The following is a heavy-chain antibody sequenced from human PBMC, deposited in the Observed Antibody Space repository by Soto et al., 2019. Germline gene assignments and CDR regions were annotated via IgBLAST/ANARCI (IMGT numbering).Heavy chain of an antibody. CDR1: GFTFFTYA. V-gene: IGHV3-30-3*01. J-gene: IGHJ6*04. D-gene: IGHD3-16*01. Sequence: QVQLVESGGGVVQPGRSLRLSCATSGFTFFTYAMHWVRQGPGKGLEWVAVISHDGTNEYYADSVKGRFTISRNESKNSVYLQMNSLRADDTAVFYCVRPLQYYAMDVWGERSTVTVFS. CDR2: ISHDGTNE. CDR3: VRPLQYYAMDV.